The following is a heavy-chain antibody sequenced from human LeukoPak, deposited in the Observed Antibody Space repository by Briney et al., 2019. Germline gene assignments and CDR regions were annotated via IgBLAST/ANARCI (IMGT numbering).Heavy chain of an antibody. Sequence: GASVKVSCKASGYNLTTYSVNWVRQAPGQGLEWMGIINPSGGSTSYAQKFQGRVTMTRDTSTSTVYMELSSLSSEDTAVYYCARGGRERYSSGWTDAFDIWGQGTMVTVSS. CDR3: ARGGRERYSSGWTDAFDI. V-gene: IGHV1-46*01. CDR1: GYNLTTYS. J-gene: IGHJ3*02. D-gene: IGHD6-19*01. CDR2: INPSGGST.